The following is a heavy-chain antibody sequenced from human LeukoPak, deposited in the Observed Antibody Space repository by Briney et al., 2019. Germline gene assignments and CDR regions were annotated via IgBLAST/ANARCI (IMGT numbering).Heavy chain of an antibody. J-gene: IGHJ4*02. CDR3: ARLTREGMTRGSFDY. Sequence: SETLSLTCTVSGGSISSYYWSWIRQPPGKGLEWIGYIYYSGSTNYNPSLKSRVTISVDTSKNQFSLKLSSVTAADTAVYYCARLTREGMTRGSFDYWGQGTLVTVSS. CDR1: GGSISSYY. D-gene: IGHD1-1*01. CDR2: IYYSGST. V-gene: IGHV4-59*08.